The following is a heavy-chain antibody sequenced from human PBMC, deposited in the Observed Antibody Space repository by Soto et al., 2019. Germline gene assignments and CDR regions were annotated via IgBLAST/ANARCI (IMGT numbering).Heavy chain of an antibody. Sequence: ASVKVSCKASGYTFTNYYIHWVRQAPGQGLEWMGIIDPSGGSPTNAQKFQCRFSMTRDTSASTVYMQLSSLRSDDTAVYFCTRDTPGARWYFDYWGQGTLVTVSS. CDR2: IDPSGGSP. CDR3: TRDTPGARWYFDY. V-gene: IGHV1-46*03. CDR1: GYTFTNYY. D-gene: IGHD6-13*01. J-gene: IGHJ4*02.